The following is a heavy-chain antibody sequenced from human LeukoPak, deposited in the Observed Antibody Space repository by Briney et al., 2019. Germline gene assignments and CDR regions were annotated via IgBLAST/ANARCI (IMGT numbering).Heavy chain of an antibody. CDR2: FSYSGST. Sequence: PSETLSLTCTVSGGSISSSSYYWGWIRQPPGKGLEWIGSFSYSGSTYYNPSLKSRVTISVDTSKNQFSLKLSSVTAADTAVYYCARGLASSSWYSGYYYYYMDVWGKGTTVTISS. J-gene: IGHJ6*03. CDR3: ARGLASSSWYSGYYYYYMDV. D-gene: IGHD6-13*01. CDR1: GGSISSSSYY. V-gene: IGHV4-39*07.